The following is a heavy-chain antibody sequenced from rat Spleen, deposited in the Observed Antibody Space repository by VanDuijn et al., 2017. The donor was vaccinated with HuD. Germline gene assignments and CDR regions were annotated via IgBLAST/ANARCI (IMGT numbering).Heavy chain of an antibody. J-gene: IGHJ4*01. CDR3: ARHNSGYGVMDA. D-gene: IGHD4-3*01. V-gene: IGHV5-31*01. CDR2: ITNASGRT. Sequence: EVQLVESGGGLVQPGRSLKLSCVVSGFTFRSYWMTWIRQAPGKGLEWVASITNASGRTYYPDSVKGRFTISRDNAKSTLYLQMNSLRSEDTATYYCARHNSGYGVMDAWGQGASVTVSS. CDR1: GFTFRSYW.